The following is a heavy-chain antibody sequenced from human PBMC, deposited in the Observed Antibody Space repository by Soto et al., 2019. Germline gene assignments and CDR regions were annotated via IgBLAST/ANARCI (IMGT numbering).Heavy chain of an antibody. Sequence: SETLSVTCTVSGGSISSYYWSWIRQPPGKGLEWIGYIYYSGSTNYNPSLKSRVTISVDTSKNQFSLKLSSVTAADTAVYYCARKVLGEGYFDYWGQGTLVTVSS. CDR3: ARKVLGEGYFDY. J-gene: IGHJ4*02. CDR2: IYYSGST. V-gene: IGHV4-59*01. CDR1: GGSISSYY. D-gene: IGHD2-8*01.